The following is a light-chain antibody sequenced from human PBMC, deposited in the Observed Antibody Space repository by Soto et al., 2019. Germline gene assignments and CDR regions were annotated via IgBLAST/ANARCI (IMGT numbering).Light chain of an antibody. V-gene: IGLV2-11*01. CDR2: DVS. CDR1: SSDVGAYNF. J-gene: IGLJ1*01. CDR3: CSYGGSFYV. Sequence: QSVLTQPRSVSGSPGQSVTISCTGTSSDVGAYNFVSWYQQHPGKAPKLVIFDVSQRPSGVPDRFSGSKSGSTASLTISGLQPEDEADYSCCSYGGSFYVIGTGTKVTVL.